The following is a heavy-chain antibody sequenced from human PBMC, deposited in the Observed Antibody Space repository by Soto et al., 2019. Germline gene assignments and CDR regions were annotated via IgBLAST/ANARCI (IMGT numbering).Heavy chain of an antibody. CDR1: GGTFSTYA. V-gene: IGHV1-69*01. CDR3: ARSQGGSSSLDIYYYYYYGMDV. CDR2: AIPIFGTP. Sequence: QVQLVQSGAEVKKPGSSVKVSCKAPGGTFSTYAISWVRQAPGQGLEWMGGAIPIFGTPKYAQKCQGRVTLTADECTSTGYMELRSLRSEATAVYYCARSQGGSSSLDIYYYYYYGMDVWGQGTTVTVSS. D-gene: IGHD2-15*01. J-gene: IGHJ6*02.